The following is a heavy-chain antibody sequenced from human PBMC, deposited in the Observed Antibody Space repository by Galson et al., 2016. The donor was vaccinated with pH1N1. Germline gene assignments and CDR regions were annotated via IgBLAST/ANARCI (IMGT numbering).Heavy chain of an antibody. CDR2: IFPGDSDT. V-gene: IGHV5-51*01. CDR1: GYSFTSHW. CDR3: ARQPNTMTTIDF. D-gene: IGHD3-3*01. Sequence: QSGAEVKKPGESLKISCQGSGYSFTSHWIAWVRQMPGKGLEWMAIIFPGDSDTRYSPSFQGQVTISADKSINTAYLQWTSLKASDTAMYFCARQPNTMTTIDFWGQGTLVTVSS. J-gene: IGHJ4*02.